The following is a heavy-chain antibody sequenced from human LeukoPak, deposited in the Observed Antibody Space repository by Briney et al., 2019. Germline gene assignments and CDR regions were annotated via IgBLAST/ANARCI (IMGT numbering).Heavy chain of an antibody. J-gene: IGHJ3*02. V-gene: IGHV3-23*01. D-gene: IGHD3-10*01. CDR1: GITFSSYA. CDR2: ISGSGGST. Sequence: GGSLRLSCGASGITFSSYAMSWVRQAPGKGLEWVSGISGSGGSTYYADSVKGRLTISRENPKNTLYLQMNSLRAEDTALFYCAKYHYGTGRYYAFDIWGQGTMVTVSS. CDR3: AKYHYGTGRYYAFDI.